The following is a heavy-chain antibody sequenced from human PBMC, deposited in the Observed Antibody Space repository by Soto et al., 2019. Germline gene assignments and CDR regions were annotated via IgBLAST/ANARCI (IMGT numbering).Heavy chain of an antibody. J-gene: IGHJ4*02. D-gene: IGHD1-26*01. CDR2: INHSGST. CDR3: ARPTSGSYFFDY. CDR1: GGSFSGYY. V-gene: IGHV4-34*01. Sequence: QVQLQQWGAGLLKPSETLSLTCAVYGGSFSGYYWSWIRQPPGKGLEWIGEINHSGSTNYNPSLKSRVTISVDTSKNQFSLKLSSVTAADTAVYYCARPTSGSYFFDYWGQGTLVTVSS.